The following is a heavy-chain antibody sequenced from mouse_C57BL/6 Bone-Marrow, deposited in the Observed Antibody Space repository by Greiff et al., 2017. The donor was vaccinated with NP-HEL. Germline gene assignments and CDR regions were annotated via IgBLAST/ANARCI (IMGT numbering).Heavy chain of an antibody. CDR2: IYPGNSDT. J-gene: IGHJ1*03. CDR3: TKTGGYPYFDV. CDR1: GYTFTSYW. D-gene: IGHD1-1*02. V-gene: IGHV1-5*01. Sequence: VQLQQSGTVLARPGASVKMSCKTSGYTFTSYWMHWVKQRPGQGLEWIGAIYPGNSDTSYNQKFKGKAKLTAVTSASTAYMELSSLTNEDSALYYCTKTGGYPYFDVWGTGTTVTVSS.